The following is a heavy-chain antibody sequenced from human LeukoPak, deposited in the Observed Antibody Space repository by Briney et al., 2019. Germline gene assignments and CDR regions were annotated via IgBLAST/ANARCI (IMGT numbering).Heavy chain of an antibody. CDR1: GGTFSSYA. CDR2: IIPIFGTA. J-gene: IGHJ6*03. D-gene: IGHD3-10*01. Sequence: SVKVSCKASGGTFSSYAISWVRQAPGQGLEWMGGIIPIFGTADYAQKFQGRVTITTDESTSTAYMELSSLRSEDTAVYYCARGRAVRGVTHYYYYYMDVWGKGTTATVSS. CDR3: ARGRAVRGVTHYYYYYMDV. V-gene: IGHV1-69*05.